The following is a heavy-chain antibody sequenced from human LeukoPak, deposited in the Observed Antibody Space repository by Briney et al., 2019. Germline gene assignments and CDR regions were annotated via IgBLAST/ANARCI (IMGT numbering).Heavy chain of an antibody. CDR3: AKDMVVGATGDYYGMDV. V-gene: IGHV3-9*01. D-gene: IGHD1-26*01. Sequence: GGSLRLSCAASGFTFDHYAMHWVRHAPGKGLEWVKGISWNSGSIGYADSVKGRFTISRDNAKNSLYLQMNSLRAEDTALYYCAKDMVVGATGDYYGMDVWGQGTTVTVSS. J-gene: IGHJ6*02. CDR1: GFTFDHYA. CDR2: ISWNSGSI.